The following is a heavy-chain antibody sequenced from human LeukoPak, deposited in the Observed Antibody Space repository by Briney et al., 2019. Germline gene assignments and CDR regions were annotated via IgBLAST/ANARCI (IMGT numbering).Heavy chain of an antibody. V-gene: IGHV4-4*07. CDR3: ARDLRPLGGYTAFDY. J-gene: IGHJ4*02. D-gene: IGHD5-24*01. CDR2: IYTSGST. Sequence: SETLSLTCTVSGGSISSYYWSWIRQPAGKGLEWIGRIYTSGSTNYNPSLKSRVTMSVDTSKNQFSLKLSSVTAADTAVYYCARDLRPLGGYTAFDYWGQGTLVTVSS. CDR1: GGSISSYY.